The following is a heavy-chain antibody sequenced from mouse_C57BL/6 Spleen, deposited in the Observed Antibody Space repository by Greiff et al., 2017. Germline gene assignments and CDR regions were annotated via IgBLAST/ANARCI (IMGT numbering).Heavy chain of an antibody. D-gene: IGHD1-1*01. V-gene: IGHV1-82*01. Sequence: QVQLKESGPELVKPGASVKISCKASGYAFSSSWMNWVKQRPGKGLEWIGRIYPGDGDTNYNGKFKGKATLTADKSSSTAYMQLSSLTSEDSAVYFCAPLITTVVADYYAMDYWGQGTSVTVSS. CDR2: IYPGDGDT. CDR3: APLITTVVADYYAMDY. J-gene: IGHJ4*01. CDR1: GYAFSSSW.